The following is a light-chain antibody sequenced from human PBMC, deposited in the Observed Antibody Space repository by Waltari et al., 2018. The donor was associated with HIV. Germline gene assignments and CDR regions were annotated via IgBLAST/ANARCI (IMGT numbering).Light chain of an antibody. V-gene: IGKV3-15*01. Sequence: EVVLTQSPGTVSVSPGERATLSCSTSQSISNNLVWYQMKPGQAPRLVIYDASTRATGIPVRFSGSGSGTEFTLTIASLQSEDFAVYLCQQYNNWPRTFGQGTKVEI. J-gene: IGKJ1*01. CDR3: QQYNNWPRT. CDR2: DAS. CDR1: QSISNN.